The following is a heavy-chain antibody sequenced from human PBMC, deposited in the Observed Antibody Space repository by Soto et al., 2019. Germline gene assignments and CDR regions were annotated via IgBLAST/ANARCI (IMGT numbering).Heavy chain of an antibody. CDR2: INGDGTST. V-gene: IGHV3-74*03. Sequence: EVQLVESGGGLVQPGGSLRLSCAASGFTFSTFWLHWVRQAPGKGLVWVSRINGDGTSTKYADSVKGRFTISRDNVKNTLYLKMNSRRAEDTAIYYWASVQATYGSGTYNLWGQGTLSPSPQ. D-gene: IGHD3-10*01. CDR1: GFTFSTFW. CDR3: ASVQATYGSGTYNL. J-gene: IGHJ4*02.